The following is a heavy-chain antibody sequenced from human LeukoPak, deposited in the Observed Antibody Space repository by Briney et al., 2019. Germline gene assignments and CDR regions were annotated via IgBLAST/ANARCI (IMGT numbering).Heavy chain of an antibody. Sequence: PSETLSLTCTVSGGSISSSSYYWGWIRQPPGKGLEWIGSIYYSGSTYYNPSLKSRVTISVDTSKNQFSLKLSSVTAADTAVYYCARSAPGLGESDLDYWGQGTLVTVSS. CDR1: GGSISSSSYY. CDR2: IYYSGST. D-gene: IGHD3-16*01. CDR3: ARSAPGLGESDLDY. J-gene: IGHJ4*02. V-gene: IGHV4-39*01.